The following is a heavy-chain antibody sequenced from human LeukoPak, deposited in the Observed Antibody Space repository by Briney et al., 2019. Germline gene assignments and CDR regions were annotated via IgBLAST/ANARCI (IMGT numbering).Heavy chain of an antibody. J-gene: IGHJ3*02. D-gene: IGHD2-15*01. Sequence: GGSLRLSCAASGFTFSSYSMNWVRQAPGKGLEWVSSISSSSSYIYYADSVKGRFTISRDNSKNTLYLQMNSLRAEDTAVYYCARDGPLGYCSGGSCLNAFDIWGQGTMVTVSS. V-gene: IGHV3-21*01. CDR1: GFTFSSYS. CDR3: ARDGPLGYCSGGSCLNAFDI. CDR2: ISSSSSYI.